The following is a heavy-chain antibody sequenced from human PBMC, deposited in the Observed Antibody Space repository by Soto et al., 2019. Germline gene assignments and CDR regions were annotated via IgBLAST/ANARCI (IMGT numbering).Heavy chain of an antibody. Sequence: QVQLQQWGAGLLKPSETLSLTCAVYGGSFSGYYWSWIRQPPGKGLEWIGEINHSGSTNYNPSLKSRVTISVDTSKNQFSLKLSSVTAADTAVYYCASPQVGIPDYWGQGTLVTVSS. CDR1: GGSFSGYY. J-gene: IGHJ4*02. CDR2: INHSGST. CDR3: ASPQVGIPDY. V-gene: IGHV4-34*01. D-gene: IGHD1-26*01.